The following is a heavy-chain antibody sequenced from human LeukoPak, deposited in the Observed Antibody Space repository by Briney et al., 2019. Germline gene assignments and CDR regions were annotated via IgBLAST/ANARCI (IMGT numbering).Heavy chain of an antibody. CDR1: GGTFSSYA. CDR3: ARVWSIGNWFDP. J-gene: IGHJ5*02. CDR2: IIPILGIA. Sequence: SVKVSCKASGGTFSSYAISWVRQAPGQGLEWMGRIIPILGIANYAQKFQGRVTITADKSTSTAYMELSSLRSEDTAVYYCARVWSIGNWFDPWGQGTLVTVSS. D-gene: IGHD2-21*01. V-gene: IGHV1-69*04.